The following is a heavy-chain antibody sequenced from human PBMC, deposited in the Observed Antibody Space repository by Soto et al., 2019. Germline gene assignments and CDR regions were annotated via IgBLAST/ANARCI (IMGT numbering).Heavy chain of an antibody. D-gene: IGHD1-26*01. J-gene: IGHJ4*02. CDR3: AREGRELPFDY. CDR2: INAGNGNT. CDR1: GYTFTSYA. V-gene: IGHV1-3*01. Sequence: QVQLVQSGAEVKKPGTSVKVSCKASGYTFTSYAMHWVRQAPGQRLEWMGWINAGNGNTKYSQKFQGRVTITRDTSASTAYMELSSLRSEDTAVYYCAREGRELPFDYWGQGTLVTVSS.